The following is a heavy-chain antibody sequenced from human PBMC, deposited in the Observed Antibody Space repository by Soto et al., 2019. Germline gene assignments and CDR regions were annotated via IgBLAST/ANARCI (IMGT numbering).Heavy chain of an antibody. CDR2: IYDSGST. J-gene: IGHJ6*02. CDR3: ARDSRDGAYYDFWSGSMDV. CDR1: GGSISSGDYY. Sequence: SETLSLTCTVSGGSISSGDYYWSWFRQSPGKGLEWIGYIYDSGSTHYNPSLKSRVTISVDTSKNQFSLKLSSVTVADTAVYYCARDSRDGAYYDFWSGSMDVWGQATFVTVFS. V-gene: IGHV4-30-4*01. D-gene: IGHD3-3*01.